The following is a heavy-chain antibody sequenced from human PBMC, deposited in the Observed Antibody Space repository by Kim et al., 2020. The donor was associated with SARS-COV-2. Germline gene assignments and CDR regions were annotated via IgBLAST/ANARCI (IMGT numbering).Heavy chain of an antibody. CDR2: IWYDGSNK. CDR3: ARTYYYGSGSYYTSYGMDV. Sequence: GGSLRLSCAASGFTFSSYGMHWVRQAPGKGLEWVAVIWYDGSNKYYADSVKGRFTISRDNSKNTLYLQMNSLRAEDTAVYYCARTYYYGSGSYYTSYGMDVWGQGTTVTVSS. V-gene: IGHV3-33*01. J-gene: IGHJ6*02. D-gene: IGHD3-10*01. CDR1: GFTFSSYG.